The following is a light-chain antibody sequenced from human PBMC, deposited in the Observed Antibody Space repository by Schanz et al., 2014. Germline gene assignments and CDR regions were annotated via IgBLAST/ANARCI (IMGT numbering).Light chain of an antibody. V-gene: IGKV3D-15*01. Sequence: EIVLTQSPATLSVSPGERATLSCRASQSVSSNLAWYQQKPGQAPRLLIDAASTRVTGVPDRFRGSGSVTKFTLTISSLEPEGAAVYYCHQYGTSWWTFAPGTKVEVK. J-gene: IGKJ1*01. CDR1: QSVSSN. CDR2: AAS. CDR3: HQYGTSWWT.